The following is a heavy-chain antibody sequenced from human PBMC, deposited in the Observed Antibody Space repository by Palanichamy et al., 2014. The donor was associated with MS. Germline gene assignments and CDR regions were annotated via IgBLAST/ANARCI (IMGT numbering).Heavy chain of an antibody. CDR1: GYTFNIYG. CDR3: VRDTPDRRQWLSGDEYSRH. D-gene: IGHD6-19*01. Sequence: QVQLIQSGTELKKPGASVKVSCKAFGYTFNIYGISWVRQAPGQGLEWMGWISGSTGNTFYRRNLQDRVTLTTDASTSTAYLELRSLRSDDTAVYFCVRDTPDRRQWLSGDEYSRHWGQGTLVTVSS. J-gene: IGHJ1*01. CDR2: ISGSTGNT. V-gene: IGHV1-18*01.